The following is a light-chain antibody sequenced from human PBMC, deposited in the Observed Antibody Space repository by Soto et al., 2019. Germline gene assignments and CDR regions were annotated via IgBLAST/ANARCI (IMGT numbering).Light chain of an antibody. Sequence: QSALTQPASVSGSPGQSITISCTGTSTDVGSYNLVSWYQQHPGKAPKLIIYEGSKRPSGVSNRFSGSKSGNTASLTISGLQAEDEADYYCCSYAGSSTSRVFGGGTKLTVL. V-gene: IGLV2-23*01. J-gene: IGLJ3*02. CDR2: EGS. CDR3: CSYAGSSTSRV. CDR1: STDVGSYNL.